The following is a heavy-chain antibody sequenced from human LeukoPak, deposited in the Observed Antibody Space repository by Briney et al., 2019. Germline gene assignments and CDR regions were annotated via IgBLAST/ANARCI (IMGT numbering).Heavy chain of an antibody. CDR3: AKDQGGAWYVFDY. J-gene: IGHJ4*02. D-gene: IGHD3-16*01. CDR1: GFTFSNYV. CDR2: ISGSGGAT. Sequence: GGSLRLSCAASGFTFSNYVMSWVRQAPGKGLEWVSTISGSGGATYFADSVKGRFTTSRDNSKNMLYLQMNSLRAEDTAVYYCAKDQGGAWYVFDYWGQGTLVTVSS. V-gene: IGHV3-23*01.